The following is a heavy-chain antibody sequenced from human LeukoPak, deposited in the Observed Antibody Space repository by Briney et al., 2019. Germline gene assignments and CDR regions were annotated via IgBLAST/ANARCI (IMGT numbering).Heavy chain of an antibody. CDR1: GFSLSTSGMC. CDR3: ARIYRYCSTTSCYVPDY. Sequence: SGPTLVNPTQTLTLTCSFSGFSLSTSGMCVSWIRQPPGKALEWLAHTVWDDDKYSSTSLKTRLTISKGTSKNQVVLTMTNMDPVDTATYYCARIYRYCSTTSCYVPDYWGQGTLVTVSS. V-gene: IGHV2-70*01. J-gene: IGHJ4*02. D-gene: IGHD2-2*01. CDR2: TVWDDDK.